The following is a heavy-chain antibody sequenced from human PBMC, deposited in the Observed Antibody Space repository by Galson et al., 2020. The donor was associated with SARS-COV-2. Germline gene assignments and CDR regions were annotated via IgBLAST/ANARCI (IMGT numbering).Heavy chain of an antibody. V-gene: IGHV3-33*06. CDR1: GFTFSSYG. J-gene: IGHJ3*02. Sequence: QAGGSLRLSCAASGFTFSSYGMHWVRQAPGKGLEWVAVIWYDGSNKYYADSVKGRFTISRDNSKNTLYLQMNSLRAEDTAVYYCAKDLLANAFDIWGQGTMVTVSS. D-gene: IGHD2-8*02. CDR2: IWYDGSNK. CDR3: AKDLLANAFDI.